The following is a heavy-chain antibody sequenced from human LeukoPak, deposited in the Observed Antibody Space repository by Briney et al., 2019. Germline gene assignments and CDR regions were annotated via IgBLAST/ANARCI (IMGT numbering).Heavy chain of an antibody. CDR3: AREVPGGVYGSGGFDY. D-gene: IGHD3-16*01. CDR2: ISGDGGST. Sequence: TGGSLRLSCAASGFTFDDYAMHWVRQAPGKGLEWVSLISGDGGSTYYADSVKGRFTISRDNSKNTLYLQMNSLRAEDTAVYYCAREVPGGVYGSGGFDYWGQGTLVTVSS. CDR1: GFTFDDYA. V-gene: IGHV3-43*02. J-gene: IGHJ4*02.